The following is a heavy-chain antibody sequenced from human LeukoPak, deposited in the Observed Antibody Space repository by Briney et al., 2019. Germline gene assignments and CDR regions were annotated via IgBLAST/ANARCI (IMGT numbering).Heavy chain of an antibody. CDR2: IYYSGSS. V-gene: IGHV4-30-4*01. CDR3: AREVDRWGYNDSGSFPP. D-gene: IGHD3-10*01. J-gene: IGHJ5*02. Sequence: TSETLSLTCTFSVGSISSGDYYWSWIRQPPGKGLEWIGYIYYSGSSYYIPSLKSRVTISVDTSKNQFSLKLSSVTAADTAVYYCAREVDRWGYNDSGSFPPWGQGTLVTVSS. CDR1: VGSISSGDYY.